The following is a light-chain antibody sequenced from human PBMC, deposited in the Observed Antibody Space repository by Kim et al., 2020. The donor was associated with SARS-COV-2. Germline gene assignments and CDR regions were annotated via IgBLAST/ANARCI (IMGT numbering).Light chain of an antibody. Sequence: VGDEVSITYRATQSIDISLARYQNRPGKAPNLLIFDAFALESGVPSRFTGSSSGTEFTLSITNLQPDDFAIYYCHQYDTYQWTFGQGTKLDIK. CDR2: DAF. J-gene: IGKJ1*01. V-gene: IGKV1-5*01. CDR1: QSIDIS. CDR3: HQYDTYQWT.